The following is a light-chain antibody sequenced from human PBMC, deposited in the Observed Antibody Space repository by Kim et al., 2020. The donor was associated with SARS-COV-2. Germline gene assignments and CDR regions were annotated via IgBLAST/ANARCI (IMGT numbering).Light chain of an antibody. CDR3: QQRHSTPLLT. J-gene: IGKJ4*01. CDR2: DAS. Sequence: DIQMTQSPSSLSASVGDRVTIGCRASQSISTYLNWYQQKPGKAPKLLIYDASTLQSGVPSRFSGSGSGTDFILTISSLQPEDFATYYCQQRHSTPLLTFGGGTKVDIK. V-gene: IGKV1-39*01. CDR1: QSISTY.